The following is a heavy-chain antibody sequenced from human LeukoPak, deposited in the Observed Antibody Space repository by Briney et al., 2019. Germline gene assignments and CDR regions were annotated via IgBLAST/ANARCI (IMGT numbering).Heavy chain of an antibody. J-gene: IGHJ4*02. CDR1: GYTVTSYG. CDR3: ARAVPYDSSVYYQPLDY. V-gene: IGHV1-18*01. Sequence: GASVKVSCKAAGYTVTSYGINWVRQAPGQGREWLGWISAYNGKTNYTQKLQGRVTMTTDTSTSTAYMELRSLRSDDTAVYYCARAVPYDSSVYYQPLDYWGQGTLVTVSS. D-gene: IGHD3-22*01. CDR2: ISAYNGKT.